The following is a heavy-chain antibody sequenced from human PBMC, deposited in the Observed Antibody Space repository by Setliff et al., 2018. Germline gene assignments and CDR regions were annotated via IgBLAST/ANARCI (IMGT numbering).Heavy chain of an antibody. J-gene: IGHJ6*03. CDR2: IYASGST. V-gene: IGHV4-4*08. CDR1: GGSNSSYY. Sequence: SETLSLTCTVSGGSNSSYYWSWIRQPPGKGLEWIGYIYASGSTNYNPSLKSRVTLSVDTSKNQFSLKVSSVTAADTAVYYCARAPPNRYSGSYEYFYMDVWGKGTTVTVSS. CDR3: ARAPPNRYSGSYEYFYMDV. D-gene: IGHD1-26*01.